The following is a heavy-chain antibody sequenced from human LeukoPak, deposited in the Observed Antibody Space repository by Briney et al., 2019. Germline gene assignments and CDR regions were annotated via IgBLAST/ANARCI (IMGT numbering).Heavy chain of an antibody. CDR3: ARTHSSGWYSVGYYYMDV. CDR2: ISAYNGNT. J-gene: IGHJ6*03. D-gene: IGHD6-19*01. CDR1: GYTFTSYG. V-gene: IGHV1-18*01. Sequence: ASVKASRKASGYTFTSYGVSWVRQAPGQGLEWMGWISAYNGNTNYAQKLQDRVTMTTDTSTSTAYMDLRSLRSDDTAVYYCARTHSSGWYSVGYYYMDVWGKGTTVTVSS.